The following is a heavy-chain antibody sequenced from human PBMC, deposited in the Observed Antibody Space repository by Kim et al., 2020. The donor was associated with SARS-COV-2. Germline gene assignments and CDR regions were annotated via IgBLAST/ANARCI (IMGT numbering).Heavy chain of an antibody. Sequence: GGSLRLSCTASGFTFGDYAMSWFRQAPGKGLEWVGFIRSKAYGGTTEYAASVKGRFTISRDDSKSIAYLQMNSLKTEDTAVYYCTRALDVVGATYYFDYWGQGTLVTVSS. CDR3: TRALDVVGATYYFDY. V-gene: IGHV3-49*03. D-gene: IGHD1-26*01. CDR2: IRSKAYGGTT. CDR1: GFTFGDYA. J-gene: IGHJ4*02.